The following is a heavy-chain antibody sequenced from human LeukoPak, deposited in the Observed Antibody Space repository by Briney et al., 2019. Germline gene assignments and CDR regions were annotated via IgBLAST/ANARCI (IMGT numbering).Heavy chain of an antibody. CDR1: GYTFTVHH. CDR3: ARDSGSSGWDPTSFLDY. J-gene: IGHJ4*02. D-gene: IGHD6-19*01. Sequence: ASVKVSCKTSGYTFTVHHIHWVRQAPGQGLEWMGWINPNSGGANSAQKFLGRVSTTRDTSISTVYMDLTSLRSDDTAVYYCARDSGSSGWDPTSFLDYWGRGTLVTVSS. V-gene: IGHV1-2*02. CDR2: INPNSGGA.